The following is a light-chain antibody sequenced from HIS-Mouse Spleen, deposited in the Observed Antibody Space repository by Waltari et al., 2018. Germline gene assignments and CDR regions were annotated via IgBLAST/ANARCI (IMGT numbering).Light chain of an antibody. V-gene: IGLV2-8*01. CDR3: SSYAGSNNPLYV. CDR1: SSDVGGYNY. CDR2: EVS. J-gene: IGLJ1*01. Sequence: QSALTQPPSASGSPGQSVTISCTGPSSDVGGYNYVSWYQQPPGKAPKLMIYEVSKRPSGVPDRFSGSKSGNTASLTVSGLQAEDEADYYCSSYAGSNNPLYVFGTGTKVTVL.